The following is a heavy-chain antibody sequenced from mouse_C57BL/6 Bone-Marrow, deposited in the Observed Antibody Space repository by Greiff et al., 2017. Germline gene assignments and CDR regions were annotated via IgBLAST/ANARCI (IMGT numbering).Heavy chain of an antibody. CDR1: GFNIKDYY. D-gene: IGHD1-1*01. J-gene: IGHJ4*01. V-gene: IGHV14-2*01. Sequence: EVKLMESGAELVKPGASVKLSCTASGFNIKDYYMHWVKQRTEQGLEWIGRIDPEDGETKYAPKFQGKATITADTYSNTAYLQLSSLTSEDAAVYYCAREDYGHYYAMDYWGQGTSVTVSS. CDR2: IDPEDGET. CDR3: AREDYGHYYAMDY.